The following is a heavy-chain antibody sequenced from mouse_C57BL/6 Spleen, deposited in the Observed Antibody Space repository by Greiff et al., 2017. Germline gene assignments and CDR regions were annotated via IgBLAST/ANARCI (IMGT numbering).Heavy chain of an antibody. Sequence: QVHVKQSGAELARPGASVKLSCKASGYTFTSYGISWVKQRTGQGLEWIGEIYPRSGNTYYNEKFKGKATLTADKSSSTAYMELRSLTSEDSAVYFCARSGVYYDYDGFAYWGQGTLVTVSA. CDR1: GYTFTSYG. J-gene: IGHJ3*01. D-gene: IGHD2-4*01. CDR3: ARSGVYYDYDGFAY. V-gene: IGHV1-81*01. CDR2: IYPRSGNT.